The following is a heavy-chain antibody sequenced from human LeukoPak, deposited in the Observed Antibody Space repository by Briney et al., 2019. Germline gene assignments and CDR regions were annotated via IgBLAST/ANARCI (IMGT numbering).Heavy chain of an antibody. V-gene: IGHV1-18*01. CDR1: GYTFTSYD. J-gene: IGHJ4*02. Sequence: ASVTVSCKASGYTFTSYDINWVRQAPGQGLEWMGWISAYNGNTNYAQKLQGRVTMTTDTSTSTAYMELRSLRSDDTAVYYCARGSGIAAAGRFDYWGQGTLVTVSS. CDR2: ISAYNGNT. D-gene: IGHD6-13*01. CDR3: ARGSGIAAAGRFDY.